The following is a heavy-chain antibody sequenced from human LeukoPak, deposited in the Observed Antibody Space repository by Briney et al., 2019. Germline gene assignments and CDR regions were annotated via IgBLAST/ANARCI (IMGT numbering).Heavy chain of an antibody. V-gene: IGHV1-69*05. CDR3: AMRGDYGDYEFDY. J-gene: IGHJ4*02. CDR1: GGTFSSYA. D-gene: IGHD4-17*01. CDR2: IIPIFGTA. Sequence: GASVKVSCKGSGGTFSSYAISLVRQAPGQGLEWMGGIIPIFGTANYAQKFQGRVTITTDESTSTAYMELSSLRSEDTAVYYCAMRGDYGDYEFDYWGQGTLVTVSS.